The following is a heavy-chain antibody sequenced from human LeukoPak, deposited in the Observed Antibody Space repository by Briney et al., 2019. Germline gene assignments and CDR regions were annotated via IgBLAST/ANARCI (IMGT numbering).Heavy chain of an antibody. CDR1: DYTFTKYG. CDR3: ARTPRYDFWSGYSNWFDP. D-gene: IGHD3-3*01. Sequence: ASVKVSCKASDYTFTKYGLSWVRQTPGQGLEWMGWISTYNGNTIYAQKFQVRVTMTTDTSTSTAYMGLRSLRSDDTAVYYCARTPRYDFWSGYSNWFDPWGQGTLVTVSS. CDR2: ISTYNGNT. J-gene: IGHJ5*02. V-gene: IGHV1-18*01.